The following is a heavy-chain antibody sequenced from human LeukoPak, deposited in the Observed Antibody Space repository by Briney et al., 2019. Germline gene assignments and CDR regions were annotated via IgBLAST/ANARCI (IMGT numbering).Heavy chain of an antibody. V-gene: IGHV4-59*01. CDR2: NHYSGST. J-gene: IGHJ4*02. CDR1: GDSITSYY. Sequence: SETLSLTCSVSGDSITSYYWSWIRQPPGKGLEWIGYNHYSGSTNYNPSLRSRVTISVDTSKNQFSLRLSSVTAADTAVYYCGRGWISPYSGYDYDYFDYWGQGALVTVSS. D-gene: IGHD5-12*01. CDR3: GRGWISPYSGYDYDYFDY.